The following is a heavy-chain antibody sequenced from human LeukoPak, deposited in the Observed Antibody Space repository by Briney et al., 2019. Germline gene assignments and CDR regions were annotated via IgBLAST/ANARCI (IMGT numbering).Heavy chain of an antibody. D-gene: IGHD2-8*01. CDR2: IISSSMYI. CDR3: AKEDSCTNGVCYNAHTFDY. CDR1: VFTFSSYS. V-gene: IGHV3-21*04. Sequence: GGSLRLSCAGSVFTFSSYSMTWVPHAPGKVLWWVSCIISSSMYIYYADSVKGRFTISRDNSKNTLDLQMNSLRAEDTAVYYCAKEDSCTNGVCYNAHTFDYWGQGTLVTVSS. J-gene: IGHJ4*02.